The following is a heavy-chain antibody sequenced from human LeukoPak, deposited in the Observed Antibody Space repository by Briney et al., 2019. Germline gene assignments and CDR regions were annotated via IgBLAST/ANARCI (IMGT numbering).Heavy chain of an antibody. J-gene: IGHJ4*02. D-gene: IGHD2-2*01. Sequence: GGSLRLSCVTSGFTFLNYAVHWVRQAPGKGLEWVSTISDSGGSTNYADSVKGRFTISRDNSKNTLYLQMNSLGAEDTAVYYCAKVNWCSASCADAWGQGTLVTVSS. CDR1: GFTFLNYA. CDR3: AKVNWCSASCADA. V-gene: IGHV3-23*01. CDR2: ISDSGGST.